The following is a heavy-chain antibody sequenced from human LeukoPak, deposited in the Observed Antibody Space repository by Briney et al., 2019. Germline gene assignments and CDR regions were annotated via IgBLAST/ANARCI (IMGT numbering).Heavy chain of an antibody. Sequence: GSSVKVSCKASGGTFSSYAISWVRQAPGQGLEWMGWFNPENGNTNYAQKVQGRVTMTTDTSTSTAYMELRSLRSDDTAVYYCASAGYDFWSGPQPPDYWGQGTLVTVSS. D-gene: IGHD3-3*01. J-gene: IGHJ4*02. CDR2: FNPENGNT. CDR1: GGTFSSYA. V-gene: IGHV1-18*01. CDR3: ASAGYDFWSGPQPPDY.